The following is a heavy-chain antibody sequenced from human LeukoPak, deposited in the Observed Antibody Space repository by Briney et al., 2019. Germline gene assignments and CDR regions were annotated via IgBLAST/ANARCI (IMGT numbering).Heavy chain of an antibody. CDR3: AREIQLWLGYGMDV. Sequence: ASVKVSCKASGYTVTSYGISWVRQAPGQGLEWRGWISAYNGNTHHAQTLHGRVTMTTDTSTSTAYMELRSLRSDDTAVYYCAREIQLWLGYGMDVWGQGTTVTVSS. D-gene: IGHD5-18*01. CDR1: GYTVTSYG. V-gene: IGHV1-18*01. J-gene: IGHJ6*02. CDR2: ISAYNGNT.